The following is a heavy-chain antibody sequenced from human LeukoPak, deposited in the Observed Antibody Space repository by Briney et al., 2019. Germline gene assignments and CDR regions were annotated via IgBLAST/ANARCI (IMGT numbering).Heavy chain of an antibody. CDR2: ISSSSSYI. Sequence: GGSLRLSCAASGFTFSSYSMNWVRQAPGKALDWVSSISSSSSYIYYADSVKGRFTISRDNAENSLYLQMNSLRAEDTAVYYCARGSPIRTYYYDSSGYPFDYWGQGTLVTVSS. CDR3: ARGSPIRTYYYDSSGYPFDY. CDR1: GFTFSSYS. V-gene: IGHV3-21*01. D-gene: IGHD3-22*01. J-gene: IGHJ4*02.